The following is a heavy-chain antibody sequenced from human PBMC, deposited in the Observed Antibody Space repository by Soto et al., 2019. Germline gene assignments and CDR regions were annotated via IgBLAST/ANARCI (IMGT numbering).Heavy chain of an antibody. J-gene: IGHJ5*02. CDR1: GFTFSSYA. CDR2: ISGSGGST. D-gene: IGHD3-10*01. CDR3: AKDPRLRYYGSGSYYRGP. Sequence: GGSLRLSCAASGFTFSSYAMSWVRQAPGKGLEWVSAISGSGGSTYYADSVKGRFTISRDNSKNTLYLQMNSLRAEDTAVYYCAKDPRLRYYGSGSYYRGPWGQGTLVTVSS. V-gene: IGHV3-23*01.